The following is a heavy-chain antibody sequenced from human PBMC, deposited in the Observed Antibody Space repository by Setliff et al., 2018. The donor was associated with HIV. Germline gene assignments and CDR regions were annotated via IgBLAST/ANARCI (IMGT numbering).Heavy chain of an antibody. V-gene: IGHV1-69-2*01. CDR1: GYPFTDYY. Sequence: ASVKVSCKASGYPFTDYYLHWVRQAPGQGLEWMGLVDPEGGKTIYAENFQGRVTITADTSTDTTYMKLSSLRSEDTAVYYCATGRIPGIPAVIVYWGQGTLVTVSS. CDR3: ATGRIPGIPAVIVY. J-gene: IGHJ4*02. CDR2: VDPEGGKT. D-gene: IGHD6-13*01.